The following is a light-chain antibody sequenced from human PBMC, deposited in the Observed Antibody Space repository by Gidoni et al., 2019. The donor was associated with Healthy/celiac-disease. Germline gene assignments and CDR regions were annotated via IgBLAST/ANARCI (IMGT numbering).Light chain of an antibody. CDR1: QSISSY. CDR3: QQSYSTPLT. Sequence: DIQMTQPPSSLSASVGDRVTITCRASQSISSYLNWYQQKPGKAPKLLIYAASSLQSGVPSRFSGSGSGTYFTLTISSLQPEDFATYYCQQSYSTPLTFXGXTRVXIK. J-gene: IGKJ4*01. V-gene: IGKV1-39*01. CDR2: AAS.